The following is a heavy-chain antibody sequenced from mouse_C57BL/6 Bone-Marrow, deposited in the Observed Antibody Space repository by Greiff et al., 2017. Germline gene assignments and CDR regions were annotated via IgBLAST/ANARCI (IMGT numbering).Heavy chain of an antibody. CDR2: IHPSDSDT. V-gene: IGHV1-74*01. CDR1: GYTFTSYW. D-gene: IGHD1-1*01. CDR3: AILFSTTVVPWYFGV. J-gene: IGHJ1*03. Sequence: QVQLKQPGAELVKPGASVKVSCKASGYTFTSYWMHWVKQRPGQGLEWIGRIHPSDSDTNYNQKFKGKATLTVDKSSSTAYMQLSSLTSEGSAVYYCAILFSTTVVPWYFGVWGTGTTVTVSS.